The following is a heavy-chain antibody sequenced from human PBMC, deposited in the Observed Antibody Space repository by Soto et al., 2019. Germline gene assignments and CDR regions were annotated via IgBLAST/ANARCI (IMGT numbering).Heavy chain of an antibody. CDR3: ARAGCDGGSCYTLVGLRYGMDV. D-gene: IGHD2-15*01. CDR2: ISYDGNNK. Sequence: QVQLVESGGGVVQPGRSLRLSCAASGFTFSSYAMYWVRQAPGKGLEWVAVISYDGNNKYYADSVKGRFTISRDNSKNTLYLQMNSVRAEGMAVYYCARAGCDGGSCYTLVGLRYGMDVWGQGTTVTVSS. CDR1: GFTFSSYA. V-gene: IGHV3-30-3*01. J-gene: IGHJ6*02.